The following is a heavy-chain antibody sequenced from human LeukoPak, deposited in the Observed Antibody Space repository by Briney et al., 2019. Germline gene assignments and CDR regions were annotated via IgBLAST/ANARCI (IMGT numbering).Heavy chain of an antibody. CDR3: AKDGIGYSSSWAAYLDY. CDR1: GFTFSSYG. Sequence: PGGSLRLSCAASGFTFSSYGMHWVRQAPGKGLEWVTFIRYDGRNKYYADSVKGRFTISRDNSKNTLYVQMNSLRAEGTAMYYCAKDGIGYSSSWAAYLDYWGQGTLVTVSS. V-gene: IGHV3-30*02. J-gene: IGHJ4*02. D-gene: IGHD6-13*01. CDR2: IRYDGRNK.